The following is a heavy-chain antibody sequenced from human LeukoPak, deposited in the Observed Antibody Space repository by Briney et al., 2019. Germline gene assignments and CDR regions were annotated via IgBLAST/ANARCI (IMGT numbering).Heavy chain of an antibody. CDR2: ISYSGST. J-gene: IGHJ4*02. CDR1: GGSISSSNYY. V-gene: IGHV4-39*01. D-gene: IGHD2-2*01. CDR3: ASLPYCSSTSCCPPFDY. Sequence: SETLSLTCTVSGGSISSSNYYWGWIRQPPGKGLEWIGSISYSGSTYYDPSLKSRVTISVDTSKNQFSLKLSSVTAADTAVYYCASLPYCSSTSCCPPFDYWGQGTLVTVSS.